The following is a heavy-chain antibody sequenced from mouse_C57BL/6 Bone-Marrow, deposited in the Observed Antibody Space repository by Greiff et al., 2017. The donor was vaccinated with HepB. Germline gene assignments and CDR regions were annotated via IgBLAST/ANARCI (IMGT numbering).Heavy chain of an antibody. CDR1: GYSFTEYT. CDR3: ARHPYYYGRSNWYSDV. Sequence: QVQLQQSGAELVKPGASLKLSCKAPGYSFTEYTIYWVNQRSGQGLEWIGWFYPGSGSIKYNEKFKDKATLTADKSSSTVYMELSRLTSEDSAVYFCARHPYYYGRSNWYSDVWGTGTPVTVS. J-gene: IGHJ1*03. CDR2: FYPGSGSI. D-gene: IGHD1-1*01. V-gene: IGHV1-62-2*01.